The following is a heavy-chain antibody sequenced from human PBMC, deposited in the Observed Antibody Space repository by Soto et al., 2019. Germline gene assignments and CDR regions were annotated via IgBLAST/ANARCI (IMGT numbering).Heavy chain of an antibody. Sequence: EVQLVESGGGLVQPGGSLRLSCAGSGFTFSDHYIDWVRQAPGKGLEWVGRIRKQANIYTTHYAASVKGRFTISRDDPKNSLYLQMNRLKTEDTAVYYCARSGSSTSCYDYWGQGTLVTVSA. CDR2: IRKQANIYTT. D-gene: IGHD2-2*01. CDR1: GFTFSDHY. CDR3: ARSGSSTSCYDY. J-gene: IGHJ4*02. V-gene: IGHV3-72*01.